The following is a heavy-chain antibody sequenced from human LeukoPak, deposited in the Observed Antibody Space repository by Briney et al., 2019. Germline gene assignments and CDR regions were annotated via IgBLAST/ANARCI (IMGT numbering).Heavy chain of an antibody. CDR2: IYTSGST. D-gene: IGHD3-22*01. J-gene: IGHJ4*02. V-gene: IGHV4-4*07. CDR1: TGSTTNYY. CDR3: ARASLFYNDSSGYDY. Sequence: SETLSLTCTVSTGSTTNYYWSWIRQPAGKGLEWIGRIYTSGSTNYNPSLKSRVTMSVDTSKNQFSLKLRSVTAADTAVYYCARASLFYNDSSGYDYWGQGILVTVSS.